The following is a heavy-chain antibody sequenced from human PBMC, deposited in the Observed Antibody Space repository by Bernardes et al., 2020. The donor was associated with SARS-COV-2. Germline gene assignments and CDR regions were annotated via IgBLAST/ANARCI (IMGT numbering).Heavy chain of an antibody. J-gene: IGHJ4*02. CDR1: GFTFSSYW. V-gene: IGHV3-74*01. Sequence: GGSLRLSCAASGFTFSSYWMHWVRLGPGKGPVWVSRINGDGSSINYADSVKGRFTISRDNAKNRLYLQMNSLRVEDTAVYYCARDAYSGSYYDNWGQGTLVTVSS. CDR2: INGDGSSI. D-gene: IGHD1-26*01. CDR3: ARDAYSGSYYDN.